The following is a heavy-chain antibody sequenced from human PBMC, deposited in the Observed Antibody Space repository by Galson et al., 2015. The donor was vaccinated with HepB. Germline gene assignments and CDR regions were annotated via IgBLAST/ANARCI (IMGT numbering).Heavy chain of an antibody. CDR3: SRTRPDIDLDY. V-gene: IGHV3-72*01. CDR1: GFTFSDYY. CDR2: VRHKARRYTT. Sequence: SLRLSCAASGFTFSDYYMEWVRQAPGKGLGWVGRVRHKARRYTTDYVASVEGRFTISRDDSKNSLYLQMDSLKTEDTAVSYCSRTRPDIDLDYWGQGTLVTVSS. J-gene: IGHJ4*02.